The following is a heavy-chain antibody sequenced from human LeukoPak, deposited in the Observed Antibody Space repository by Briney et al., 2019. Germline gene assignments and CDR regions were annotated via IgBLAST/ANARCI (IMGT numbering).Heavy chain of an antibody. V-gene: IGHV4-59*08. CDR3: ANTDYGDYLSYWSR. Sequence: SETLALTCTVSGGSISNYYWSWIRQPPGKGLEWIGYIYYSGSTNYNPSLKSRVTISLDTSKNQFSMKLTSVTATDTAVYYCANTDYGDYLSYWSRWGQGTLVTVSS. CDR1: GGSISNYY. J-gene: IGHJ4*02. CDR2: IYYSGST. D-gene: IGHD4-17*01.